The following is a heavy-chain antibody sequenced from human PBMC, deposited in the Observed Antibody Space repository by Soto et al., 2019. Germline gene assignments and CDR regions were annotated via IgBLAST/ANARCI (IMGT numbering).Heavy chain of an antibody. CDR3: ARGKLSDYVWGSYRYHFDY. Sequence: LSLTCAVYGRSFSVYSWCWIRQPPGTGLEWIGENNNSGSTNYKPSLKRLITISVATSKNQFSLKLSAVTAADTALYYCARGKLSDYVWGSYRYHFDYWGQGTVVTVSS. J-gene: IGHJ4*02. D-gene: IGHD3-16*02. V-gene: IGHV4-34*01. CDR1: GRSFSVYS. CDR2: NNNSGST.